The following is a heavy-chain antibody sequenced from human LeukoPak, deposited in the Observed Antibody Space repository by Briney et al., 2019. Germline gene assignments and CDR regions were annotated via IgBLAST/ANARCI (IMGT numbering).Heavy chain of an antibody. V-gene: IGHV3-30*02. CDR3: AKSSIMFAAGRLGSIDF. CDR1: GFAFNDFA. D-gene: IGHD6-25*01. CDR2: IRRDGSHK. J-gene: IGHJ4*02. Sequence: GGPLRLSCAASGFAFNDFAMYWVRQAPGKGLDWVALIRRDGSHKYYAHSIKGRFTISRDNSKNTLYLQMSSLRAEDTAVYYCAKSSIMFAAGRLGSIDFWGQGTLVTVSS.